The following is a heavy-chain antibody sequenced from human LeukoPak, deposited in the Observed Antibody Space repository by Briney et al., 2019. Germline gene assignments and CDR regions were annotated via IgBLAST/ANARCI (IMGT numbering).Heavy chain of an antibody. CDR3: ARVSVGTYPDY. Sequence: PSETLSLTCTVSGVFISSYHWSWIRQPPGKGLEWIGYIYYSGSTNYNPSLKSRVTISVDTSKNQFSLKLSSVTAADTAVYYCARVSVGTYPDYWGQGTLVTVSP. CDR2: IYYSGST. J-gene: IGHJ4*02. V-gene: IGHV4-59*01. CDR1: GVFISSYH. D-gene: IGHD1-26*01.